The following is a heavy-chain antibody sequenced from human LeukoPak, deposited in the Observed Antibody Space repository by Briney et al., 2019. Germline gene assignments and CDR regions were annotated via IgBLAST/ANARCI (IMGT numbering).Heavy chain of an antibody. Sequence: PSETLSLTCTVSGGSISSSSYSWGWIRQPPGKGLEWIGRIYTSGSTNYNPSLKSRVTISVDTSKNQFSLKLSSVTAADTAVYYCARDRRVTMVRGVIITSDYYYYMDVWGKGTTVTISS. V-gene: IGHV4-61*02. CDR1: GGSISSSSYS. J-gene: IGHJ6*03. D-gene: IGHD3-10*01. CDR3: ARDRRVTMVRGVIITSDYYYYMDV. CDR2: IYTSGST.